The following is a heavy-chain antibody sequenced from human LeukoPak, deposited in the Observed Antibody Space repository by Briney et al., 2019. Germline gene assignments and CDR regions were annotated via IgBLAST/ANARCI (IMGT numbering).Heavy chain of an antibody. Sequence: SETLSLTCTVSGGSISSYYWSWIRQPAGKGLEWIGRIYTSGSTNYNPSLKSRVTMSVDTSKNQFSLKLSSVTAADTAVYYCARDKRWPGSYGGIFDPWGQGTLVTVSS. J-gene: IGHJ5*02. CDR2: IYTSGST. V-gene: IGHV4-4*07. CDR3: ARDKRWPGSYGGIFDP. D-gene: IGHD1-26*01. CDR1: GGSISSYY.